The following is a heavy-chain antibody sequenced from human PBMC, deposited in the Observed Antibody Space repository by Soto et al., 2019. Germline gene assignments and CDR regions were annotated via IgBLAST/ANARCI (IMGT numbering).Heavy chain of an antibody. J-gene: IGHJ6*02. CDR2: IKSKTDGGTT. V-gene: IGHV3-15*01. CDR1: GFTFSNAW. D-gene: IGHD3-22*01. Sequence: GGSLRLSCAASGFTFSNAWMSWVRQAPGKGLEWVGRIKSKTDGGTTDYAAPVKGRFTISRDDSKNTLYRQMNSLKTEDTAVYYCTTEPAYYYDSSGYTHYYYYGMDVWGQGTTVTVSS. CDR3: TTEPAYYYDSSGYTHYYYYGMDV.